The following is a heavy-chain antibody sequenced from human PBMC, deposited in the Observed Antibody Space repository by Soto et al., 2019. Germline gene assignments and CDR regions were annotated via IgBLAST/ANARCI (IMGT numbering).Heavy chain of an antibody. CDR1: GYSFTSYL. V-gene: IGHV5-51*01. Sequence: PGESLKISCKGSGYSFTSYLIGWVRQMPGKGLEWMGIIYPGDSDTRYSPSFQGQVTISADKSISTAYLQWSSLKASDTAMYYCARHDLSPYDSSGFCDYWGQGTLVTVSS. D-gene: IGHD3-22*01. J-gene: IGHJ4*02. CDR2: IYPGDSDT. CDR3: ARHDLSPYDSSGFCDY.